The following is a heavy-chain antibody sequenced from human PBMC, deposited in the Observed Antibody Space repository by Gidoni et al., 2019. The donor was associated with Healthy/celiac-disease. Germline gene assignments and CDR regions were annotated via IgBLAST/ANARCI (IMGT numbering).Heavy chain of an antibody. D-gene: IGHD5-12*01. CDR2: INPNSGGT. CDR3: AISGYDGPVVAFDI. Sequence: QVQLMQSGAEVTKPGASVKVSCKASGYTFTGYYMHWVRQAPGQGLEWMGWINPNSGGTNYAQKFQGRVTMTRDTSISTAYMELSRLRSDDTAVHYCAISGYDGPVVAFDIWGQGTMVTVSS. CDR1: GYTFTGYY. V-gene: IGHV1-2*02. J-gene: IGHJ3*02.